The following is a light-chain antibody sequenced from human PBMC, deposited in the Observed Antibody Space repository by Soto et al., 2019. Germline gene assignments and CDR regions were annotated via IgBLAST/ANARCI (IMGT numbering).Light chain of an antibody. Sequence: DIQMTQSPSSLSASVGDRVTITCRASQSISTFLNWYQQQPGKAPKLLIYAASSLQSGVPSRFSGSGSGADFTLTIGSLQPVDFATYYCQQSYSLPRTFGHGTKVEVK. V-gene: IGKV1-39*01. CDR2: AAS. CDR3: QQSYSLPRT. J-gene: IGKJ1*01. CDR1: QSISTF.